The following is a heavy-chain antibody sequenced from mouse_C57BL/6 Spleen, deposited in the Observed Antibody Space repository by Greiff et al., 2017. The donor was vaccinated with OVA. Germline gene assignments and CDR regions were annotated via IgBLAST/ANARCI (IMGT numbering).Heavy chain of an antibody. CDR2: INPNNGGT. CDR1: GYTFTDYN. J-gene: IGHJ2*01. CDR3: ARGDGNYYCDY. D-gene: IGHD2-1*01. Sequence: EVQLQQSGPELVKPGASVKIPCKASGYTFTDYNMDWVKQSHGKSLEWIGAINPNNGGTIYNQKFKGKATLTVDKSSSTAYMELRSLTSEDTAVYYCARGDGNYYCDYWGQGTTLTVSS. V-gene: IGHV1-18*01.